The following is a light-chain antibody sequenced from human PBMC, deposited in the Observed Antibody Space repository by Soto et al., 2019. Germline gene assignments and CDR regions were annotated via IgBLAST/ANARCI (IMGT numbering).Light chain of an antibody. J-gene: IGKJ4*01. Sequence: DIQMTQSPSSLSASVGERVTITCRASQSISSYLNWYQQKPGKAPKLLIYAASSLQSGVPSRFSGSGSGTDFTLTISSLQPEDFATYYCQQSYSTGVTFGGGTKVEI. V-gene: IGKV1-39*01. CDR1: QSISSY. CDR3: QQSYSTGVT. CDR2: AAS.